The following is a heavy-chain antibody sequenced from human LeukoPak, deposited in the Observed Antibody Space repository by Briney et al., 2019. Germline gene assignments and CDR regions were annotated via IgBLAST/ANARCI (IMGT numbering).Heavy chain of an antibody. CDR3: ARGYMGYYYYYMDV. J-gene: IGHJ6*03. V-gene: IGHV4-34*01. CDR2: INHSGST. D-gene: IGHD1-14*01. CDR1: GDSIRSHY. Sequence: PSETLSPTCTVSGDSIRSHYWSWIRQPPGKGLEWIGEINHSGSTNYNPSLKSRVTISVDTSKNQFSLKMSSVTAADTAVYYCARGYMGYYYYYMDVWGQGTLVTVSS.